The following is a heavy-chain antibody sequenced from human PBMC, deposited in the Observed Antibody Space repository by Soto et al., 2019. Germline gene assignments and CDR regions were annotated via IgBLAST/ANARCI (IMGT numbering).Heavy chain of an antibody. J-gene: IGHJ6*02. CDR3: ARHVTLLKPRELVGATYYGMAV. CDR2: IYYSGST. V-gene: IGHV4-39*01. CDR1: GGSIGTSGAY. Sequence: SATKRLTSTVSGGSIGTSGAYWGWIRKPPGKWLEWMGRIYYSGSTSYNPSLKSRVPISVDTSKTQFSLKLRSVTAADTAVYYCARHVTLLKPRELVGATYYGMAVWPHGSTDTVSS. D-gene: IGHD1-26*01.